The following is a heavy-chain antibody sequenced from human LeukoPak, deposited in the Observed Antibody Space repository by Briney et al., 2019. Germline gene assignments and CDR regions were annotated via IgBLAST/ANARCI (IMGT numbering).Heavy chain of an antibody. CDR1: GGTFSSYA. CDR2: IIPIFGTA. Sequence: SVKVSCKASGGTFSSYAISWVRQAPGQGLEWMGRIIPIFGTANYAQKFQGRVTITTDESQSTAYMELSNLRSEDTAVYYCARTIYGSRDYYYYMDVWGKGTTVTVSS. CDR3: ARTIYGSRDYYYYMDV. D-gene: IGHD3-10*01. J-gene: IGHJ6*03. V-gene: IGHV1-69*05.